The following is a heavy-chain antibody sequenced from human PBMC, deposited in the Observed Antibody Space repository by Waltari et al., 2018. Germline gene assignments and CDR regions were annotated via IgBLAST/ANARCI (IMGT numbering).Heavy chain of an antibody. CDR1: SHSISRGDY. J-gene: IGHJ4*02. D-gene: IGHD1-1*01. V-gene: IGHV4-38-2*02. Sequence: QVQLQESGPGLAKSSETLSLSCAVSSHSISRGDYWGRIRQPPGKGLGWIGGIYHTGNTYYNPSLNSRITISVDTSKNQFSLKLSSGTAADTAMYYCARDSWNDGFDYWGRGSLVTVSS. CDR3: ARDSWNDGFDY. CDR2: IYHTGNT.